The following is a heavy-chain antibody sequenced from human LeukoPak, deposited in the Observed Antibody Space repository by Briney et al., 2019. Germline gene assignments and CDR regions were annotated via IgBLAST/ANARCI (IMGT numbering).Heavy chain of an antibody. CDR1: GGSFSGHY. V-gene: IGHV4-34*01. D-gene: IGHD3-3*01. CDR2: INHSGST. Sequence: SETLSLTCAVYGGSFSGHYWSWIRQHPGKGLEWIGEINHSGSTNYNPSLESRVTISVDTSKNNFSLKLSCVTTADTAVYYCASGEYYDLWSGYYVDWGQGTLVTVSA. J-gene: IGHJ4*02. CDR3: ASGEYYDLWSGYYVD.